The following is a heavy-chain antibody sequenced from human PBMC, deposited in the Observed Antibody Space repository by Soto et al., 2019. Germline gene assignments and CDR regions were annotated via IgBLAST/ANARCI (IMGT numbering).Heavy chain of an antibody. CDR2: IYYRGNS. CDR3: ARAQRGVRCLEWLPTYGMDV. Sequence: SETLSLTCTVSGASISSGAYYWSWIRQHPGKGLARIGYIYYRGNSYYNPSLKSRVNISVDTSKNQLSLKLNSVSAADTAVYYCARAQRGVRCLEWLPTYGMDVRRQGTTVTVSS. D-gene: IGHD3-3*01. CDR1: GASISSGAYY. V-gene: IGHV4-31*03. J-gene: IGHJ6*02.